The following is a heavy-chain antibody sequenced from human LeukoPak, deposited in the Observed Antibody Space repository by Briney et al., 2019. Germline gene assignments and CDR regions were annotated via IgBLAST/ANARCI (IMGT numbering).Heavy chain of an antibody. CDR1: GGTISTYF. CDR3: ASGSLRYSGSDGAFYDFYYYMDV. J-gene: IGHJ6*03. D-gene: IGHD1-26*01. V-gene: IGHV4-59*01. CDR2: VSSSGNT. Sequence: SETLSLTCGVFGGTISTYFWSWIRQPPGKGLEWIGHVSSSGNTIFNPSLKSRVTISADTSKDQISLNLISVTAADTAVYYCASGSLRYSGSDGAFYDFYYYMDVWGKGTTVTVSS.